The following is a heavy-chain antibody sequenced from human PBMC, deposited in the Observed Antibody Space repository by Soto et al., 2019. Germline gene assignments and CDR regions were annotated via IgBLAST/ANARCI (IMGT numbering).Heavy chain of an antibody. J-gene: IGHJ6*02. CDR1: GFTVSSDS. CDR3: ARHYSAMGV. Sequence: EVQLVETGGDLIQPGGSLRLSCAASGFTVSSDSMTCVRQAPGKGLEWISIIYSDNNTDYADPVKGRFSISRDTSKNILSLQMNSLRAEDTAEYYCARHYSAMGVWGQGTTVTVSS. CDR2: IYSDNNT. V-gene: IGHV3-53*02.